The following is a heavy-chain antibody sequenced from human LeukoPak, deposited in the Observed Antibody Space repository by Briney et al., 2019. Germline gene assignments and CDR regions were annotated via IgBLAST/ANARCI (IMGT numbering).Heavy chain of an antibody. V-gene: IGHV4-61*05. J-gene: IGHJ4*02. CDR1: GGSISSSSYY. Sequence: SETLSLTCTVSGGSISSSSYYWGWIRQPPGKGLEWIGYIYYSGSTNYNPSLKSRVTISVDTSKNQFSLKLSSVTAADTAVYYCARGPIAVAGTNYFDYWGQGTLVTVSS. D-gene: IGHD6-19*01. CDR3: ARGPIAVAGTNYFDY. CDR2: IYYSGST.